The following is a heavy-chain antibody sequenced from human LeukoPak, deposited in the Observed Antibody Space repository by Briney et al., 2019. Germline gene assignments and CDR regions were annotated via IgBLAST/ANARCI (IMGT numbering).Heavy chain of an antibody. CDR1: GGSISSGSYY. D-gene: IGHD3-9*01. Sequence: SETLSLTCTVSGGSISSGSYYWSWIRQPAGKGLEWIGRIYTSGSTNYNPSLKSRVTISVDTSKNQFSLKLSSVTAADTAVYFCARQKSFDYLSPIDSWGQGTLVTVSS. CDR2: IYTSGST. CDR3: ARQKSFDYLSPIDS. V-gene: IGHV4-61*02. J-gene: IGHJ4*02.